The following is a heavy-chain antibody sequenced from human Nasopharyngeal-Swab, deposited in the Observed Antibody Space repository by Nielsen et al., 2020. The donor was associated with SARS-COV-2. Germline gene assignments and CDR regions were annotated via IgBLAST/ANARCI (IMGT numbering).Heavy chain of an antibody. CDR3: TRCGGSCYTGKDY. V-gene: IGHV3-73*01. CDR2: IRSKGNSYAT. CDR1: GFTFSDSA. Sequence: LKISCAASGFTFSDSAIHWVRQASGKGLEWVGRIRSKGNSYATEYAASVEGRFTISRDDSKNTAYLQMNSLITEDTAVYYCTRCGGSCYTGKDYWGQGTLVTVSS. D-gene: IGHD2-15*01. J-gene: IGHJ4*02.